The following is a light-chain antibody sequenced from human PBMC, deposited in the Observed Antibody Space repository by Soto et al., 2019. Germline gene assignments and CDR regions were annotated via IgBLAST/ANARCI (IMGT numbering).Light chain of an antibody. J-gene: IGLJ1*01. CDR1: SSNIGSTYD. CDR2: GNT. V-gene: IGLV1-40*01. CDR3: QSYDDSLSVHYV. Sequence: QSVLKQPPSVSGAPGHRVTISCTESSSNIGSTYDVQWYQQLPGTAPKLLIHGNTDRPSGVPDRFSGSKSGTSASLAITGLQADDEADYSCQSYDDSLSVHYVFGTGNKVTVL.